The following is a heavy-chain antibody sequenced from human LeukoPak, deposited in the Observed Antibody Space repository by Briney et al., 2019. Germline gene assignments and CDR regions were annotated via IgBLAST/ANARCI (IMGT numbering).Heavy chain of an antibody. D-gene: IGHD7-27*01. CDR1: GYTSTSYY. CDR3: APAKLGIFILDY. J-gene: IGHJ4*02. Sequence: ASVKVSCKASGYTSTSYYMHWVRQAPGQGREWMGIINPSGGSTSYAQKFQGRVTMTRDTSTSTVYMELSSLRSEDTAVYYCAPAKLGIFILDYWGQGTLVTVSS. CDR2: INPSGGST. V-gene: IGHV1-46*03.